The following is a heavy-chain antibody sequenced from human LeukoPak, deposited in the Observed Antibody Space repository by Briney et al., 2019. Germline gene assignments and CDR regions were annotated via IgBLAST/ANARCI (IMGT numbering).Heavy chain of an antibody. Sequence: GGSLRLSCTASGFTFSDYAMSWVRQAPGKGLEWVSVISGSGGTTYYADSVKGRLTISRDNSKNTQYLQANSLRADDTAVYYCAKGSSRGTTMTWFDPWGQGTLVTVSS. J-gene: IGHJ5*02. CDR3: AKGSSRGTTMTWFDP. CDR2: ISGSGGTT. V-gene: IGHV3-23*01. CDR1: GFTFSDYA. D-gene: IGHD4-17*01.